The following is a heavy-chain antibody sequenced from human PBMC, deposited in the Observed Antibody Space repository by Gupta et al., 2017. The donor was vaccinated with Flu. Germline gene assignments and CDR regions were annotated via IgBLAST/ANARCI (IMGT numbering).Heavy chain of an antibody. Sequence: DVHLLESGGDLVQPGGSLRLSCAASTFTLGNYAMYWVRQAPGKGLEWVSTINSDGRSTHYADSVKGRFTISRDNSKKKLYRQMNSLRAEDTAMYDGAKRVNQESRARDIWGQGTMRTVSS. D-gene: IGHD6-6*01. CDR3: AKRVNQESRARDI. CDR1: TFTLGNYA. V-gene: IGHV3-23*05. CDR2: INSDGRST. J-gene: IGHJ3*02.